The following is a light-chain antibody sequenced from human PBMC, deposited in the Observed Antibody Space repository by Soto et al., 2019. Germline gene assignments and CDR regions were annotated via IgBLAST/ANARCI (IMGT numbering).Light chain of an antibody. CDR3: LQTNSFPRT. CDR1: QDISNW. J-gene: IGKJ2*01. V-gene: IGKV1-12*01. CDR2: AAS. Sequence: DLQMTQSPSSVSASVGDRVTITCRASQDISNWLAWYQQKPGKAPKLVIYAASTLQSGVPSRFSGSGSGTDFTLTISSLQPEDFATYFCLQTNSFPRTFGQGTELEIK.